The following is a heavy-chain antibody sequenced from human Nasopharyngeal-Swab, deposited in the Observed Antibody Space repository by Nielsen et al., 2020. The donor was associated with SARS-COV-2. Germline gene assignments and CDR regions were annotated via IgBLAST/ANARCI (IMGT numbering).Heavy chain of an antibody. J-gene: IGHJ3*02. D-gene: IGHD3-3*01. CDR3: ASEGSGVFGVVIYAFDI. CDR2: VVPEDGEP. CDR1: GYTLTVLP. V-gene: IGHV1-24*01. Sequence: ASVKVSCKVSGYTLTVLPIHCVRHAPGKGLEWMGTVVPEDGEPIYAQNFQGRVTMTEDTSTYTAYLELSSLRSEDTAVYYCASEGSGVFGVVIYAFDIWGPGTLVTVSS.